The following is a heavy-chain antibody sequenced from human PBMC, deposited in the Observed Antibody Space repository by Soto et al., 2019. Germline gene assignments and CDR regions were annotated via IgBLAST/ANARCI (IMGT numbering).Heavy chain of an antibody. CDR2: ISTSGDTK. J-gene: IGHJ4*02. Sequence: PGGSLRLSCAASGFTFSGYEMNWVRQSPGKGLEWVSYISTSGDTKYYADSVKGRFTISRDNAKNSLYLQMNSLRAEDTSVYYCARDGYSYGSPFDYWGQGTLVTVSS. D-gene: IGHD5-18*01. CDR3: ARDGYSYGSPFDY. V-gene: IGHV3-48*03. CDR1: GFTFSGYE.